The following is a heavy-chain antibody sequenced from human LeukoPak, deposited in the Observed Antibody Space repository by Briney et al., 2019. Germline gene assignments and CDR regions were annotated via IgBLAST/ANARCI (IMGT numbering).Heavy chain of an antibody. Sequence: SETXXLXCTVSGGSISSXXWXWIRQPPGKGXXXXXYXXXSGSTYYNPSLKSRVTISVDRSKNQFSLKLSSVTAADTAVYYCASSIAAAGTSATPYLYYFDYWGQGTLVTVSS. V-gene: IGHV4-59*12. CDR3: ASSIAAAGTSATPYLYYFDY. J-gene: IGHJ4*02. CDR2: XXXSGST. D-gene: IGHD6-13*01. CDR1: GGSISSXX.